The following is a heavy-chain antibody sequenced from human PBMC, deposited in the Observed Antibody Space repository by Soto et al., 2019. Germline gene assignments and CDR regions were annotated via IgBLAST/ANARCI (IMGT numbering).Heavy chain of an antibody. Sequence: DVQLVESGGGLVKPGGSLRLSCAASGFNFITYSMNWVHQAPGKGLEWVSLISASSSSIHYAESVKGRFTVSTDNAKNSLYLQMNSLRAEDTALYYCVRDAYNRDAFDIWGQGTIVTVSS. J-gene: IGHJ3*02. CDR1: GFNFITYS. CDR2: ISASSSSI. D-gene: IGHD1-20*01. V-gene: IGHV3-21*01. CDR3: VRDAYNRDAFDI.